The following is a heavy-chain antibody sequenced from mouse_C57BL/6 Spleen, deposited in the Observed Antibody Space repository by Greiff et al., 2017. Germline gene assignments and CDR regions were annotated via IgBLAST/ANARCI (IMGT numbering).Heavy chain of an antibody. CDR3: ARWDYYGSSPSYWYFDG. D-gene: IGHD1-1*01. V-gene: IGHV1-52*01. Sequence: QVQLQQPGAELVRPGSSVKLSCKASGYTFTSYWMHWVKQRPIQGLEWIGNIDPSGGETHYNQKFKDKATFTVDKSSSTAYMQLSSLTSEDSAVYYCARWDYYGSSPSYWYFDGWGTGTTVTVSS. J-gene: IGHJ1*03. CDR1: GYTFTSYW. CDR2: IDPSGGET.